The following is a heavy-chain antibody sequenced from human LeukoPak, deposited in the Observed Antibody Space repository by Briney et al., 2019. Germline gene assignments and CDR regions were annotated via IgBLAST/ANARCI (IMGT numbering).Heavy chain of an antibody. D-gene: IGHD3-22*01. CDR1: GNSLIYLS. CDR3: ARTMYYYDSSGYIEDY. CDR2: LDPEGGGL. V-gene: IGHV1-24*01. J-gene: IGHJ4*02. Sequence: GASAKVSCKVSGNSLIYLSMHWVRQAPGKGLEWLGGLDPEGGGLIYAQNFQGRVIMTEDTSTDTAYMELRSLRSDDTAVYYCARTMYYYDSSGYIEDYWGQGTLVTVSS.